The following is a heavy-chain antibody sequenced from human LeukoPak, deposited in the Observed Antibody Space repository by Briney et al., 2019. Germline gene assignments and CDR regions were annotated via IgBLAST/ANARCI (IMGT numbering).Heavy chain of an antibody. CDR1: GYTFTSYA. V-gene: IGHV1-3*01. CDR3: ARDQGYCSSTSCYLYGMDV. J-gene: IGHJ6*02. CDR2: INAGNGNT. Sequence: ASVKVSCKASGYTFTSYAMHWVCQAPGQRLEWMGWINAGNGNTKYSQKFQGRVTITRDTSASTAYMELSSLRSEDTAVYYCARDQGYCSSTSCYLYGMDVWGQGTTVTVSS. D-gene: IGHD2-2*01.